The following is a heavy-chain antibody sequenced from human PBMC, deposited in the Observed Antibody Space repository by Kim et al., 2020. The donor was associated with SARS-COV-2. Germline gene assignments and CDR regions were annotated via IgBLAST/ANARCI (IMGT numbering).Heavy chain of an antibody. Sequence: GGSLRLSCAASGFSVSNNYMSWVRQAPGEGLEWVSLINSVDSTFYADSVKGRFTIFRDNSNNTLHLQMNSLRAEDTAVYYCARVNAGYNLSADYWDQGTLVTVSS. V-gene: IGHV3-53*01. CDR3: ARVNAGYNLSADY. CDR2: INSVDST. J-gene: IGHJ4*02. D-gene: IGHD1-1*01. CDR1: GFSVSNNY.